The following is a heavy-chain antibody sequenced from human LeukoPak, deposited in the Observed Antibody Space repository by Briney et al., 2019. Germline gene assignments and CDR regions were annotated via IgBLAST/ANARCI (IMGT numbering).Heavy chain of an antibody. CDR2: IDYSGST. J-gene: IGHJ4*02. CDR1: GASISSSSFY. Sequence: SETLSLTCTVSGASISSSSFYWSWIRQPPGKGLEWIGYIDYSGSTSYNPSLKSRVTISIDTSKNQFSLRLNSVTVADTAVYFCARGDYGGNSGNDYWGQGTLVTVSS. CDR3: ARGDYGGNSGNDY. V-gene: IGHV4-61*01. D-gene: IGHD4-23*01.